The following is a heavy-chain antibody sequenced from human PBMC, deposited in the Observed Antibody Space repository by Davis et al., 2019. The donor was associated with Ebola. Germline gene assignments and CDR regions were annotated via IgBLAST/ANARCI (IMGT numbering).Heavy chain of an antibody. CDR2: ISYDGSNK. D-gene: IGHD6-19*01. J-gene: IGHJ4*02. Sequence: GESLKISCAASGFTFSSYAMSWVRQAPGKGLEWVAVISYDGSNKYYADSVKGRFTISRDNSKNTLYLQMNSLRAENTAVYYCAKDAYSSGRSFDYWGQGTLVTVSS. V-gene: IGHV3-30*18. CDR1: GFTFSSYA. CDR3: AKDAYSSGRSFDY.